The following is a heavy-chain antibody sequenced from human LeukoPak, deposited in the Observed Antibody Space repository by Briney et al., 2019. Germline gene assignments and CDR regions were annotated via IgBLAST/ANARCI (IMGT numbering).Heavy chain of an antibody. J-gene: IGHJ6*03. CDR2: IYYSGST. Sequence: PSETLSLTCTVSGGSISSYYWSWIRQPPGKGLEWIGYIYYSGSTNYNPSLKSRVTISVDMSKNQFSLKLNSVTAADTAVYYCARDATRGSGSYAPYYYYYMDVWGKGTTVTISS. CDR1: GGSISSYY. CDR3: ARDATRGSGSYAPYYYYYMDV. D-gene: IGHD3-10*01. V-gene: IGHV4-59*01.